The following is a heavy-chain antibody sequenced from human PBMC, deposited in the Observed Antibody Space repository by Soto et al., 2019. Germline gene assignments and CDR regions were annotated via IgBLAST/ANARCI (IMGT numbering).Heavy chain of an antibody. V-gene: IGHV3-33*01. CDR2: IFYDGSNR. CDR3: GRVPGISIPYYFDY. Sequence: PGGSLRLSCAASGFTFRSYGMHWVRQAPGKGLQWVAFIFYDGSNRYYADSVKGRFTISRDNSRDTLYLQMNSLRAEDAAVYYCGRVPGISIPYYFDYCGQGTLVTVSS. J-gene: IGHJ4*02. D-gene: IGHD1-20*01. CDR1: GFTFRSYG.